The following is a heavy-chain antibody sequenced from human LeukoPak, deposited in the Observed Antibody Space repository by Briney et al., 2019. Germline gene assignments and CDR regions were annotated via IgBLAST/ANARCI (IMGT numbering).Heavy chain of an antibody. Sequence: GGSLRLSCAASGFTFSSYAMSWVRQAPGKGLEWVSAISGSGGSTYYADSVKGRFTISRDNSKNTLYLQTNSLRAEDTAVYSCATLMVRGAGGDYWGQGTLVTVSS. CDR2: ISGSGGST. D-gene: IGHD3-10*01. J-gene: IGHJ4*02. CDR1: GFTFSSYA. CDR3: ATLMVRGAGGDY. V-gene: IGHV3-23*01.